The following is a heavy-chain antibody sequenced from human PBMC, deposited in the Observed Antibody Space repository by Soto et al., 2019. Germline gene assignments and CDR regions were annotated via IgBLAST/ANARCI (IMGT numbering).Heavy chain of an antibody. J-gene: IGHJ4*02. CDR3: AKERARVRYSYGPDY. D-gene: IGHD5-18*01. CDR2: ISYDGSNK. CDR1: GFTFSSYG. Sequence: GGSLRLSCAASGFTFSSYGMHWVRQAPGKGLEWVAVISYDGSNKYYADSVKGRFTSSRANSKNTLYLQMNSLRAEDTAVYYCAKERARVRYSYGPDYWGQGTLVTVSS. V-gene: IGHV3-30*18.